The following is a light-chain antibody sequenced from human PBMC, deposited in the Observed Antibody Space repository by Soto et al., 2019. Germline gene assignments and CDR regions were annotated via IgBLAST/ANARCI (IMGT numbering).Light chain of an antibody. CDR1: QSVSSN. J-gene: IGKJ2*01. Sequence: EIVMTQSPATLSVSPGERATLSCRASQSVSSNLAWYQQKPGQAPRLLIYGASNRATCNPARFSSSGSGREFTLPISSLQAEDFAVYYCQQYDNWPYTFGQGTKLEIK. V-gene: IGKV3-15*01. CDR2: GAS. CDR3: QQYDNWPYT.